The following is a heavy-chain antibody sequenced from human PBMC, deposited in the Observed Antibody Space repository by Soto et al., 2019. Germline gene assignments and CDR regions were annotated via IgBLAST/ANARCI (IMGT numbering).Heavy chain of an antibody. CDR2: ISAYNGNT. D-gene: IGHD2-8*02. CDR1: GYTFTSYG. J-gene: IGHJ4*02. Sequence: QVKLVQSGAEVKKPGASVKVSCKASGYTFTSYGISWVRQAPGQGLEWMGWISAYNGNTKYAQKLQGRVTMTTDTSTSTCYMEVRSPSSDDTAVYYCASSLVVGYVLEGEGDWSQRTLVTVSS. V-gene: IGHV1-18*01. CDR3: ASSLVVGYVLEGEGD.